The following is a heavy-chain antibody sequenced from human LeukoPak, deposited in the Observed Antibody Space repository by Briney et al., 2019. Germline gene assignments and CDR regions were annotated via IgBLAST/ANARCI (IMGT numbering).Heavy chain of an antibody. CDR3: ASTLLRGNWFDP. CDR2: IYYSGST. Sequence: SQTLSLTCTVSGGSISSSSYYWGWIRQPPGKGLEWIGSIYYSGSTYYNPSLKSRVTISVDTSKNQFSLKLSSVTAADTAVYYCASTLLRGNWFDPWGQGTLVTVSS. J-gene: IGHJ5*02. CDR1: GGSISSSSYY. D-gene: IGHD2-15*01. V-gene: IGHV4-39*01.